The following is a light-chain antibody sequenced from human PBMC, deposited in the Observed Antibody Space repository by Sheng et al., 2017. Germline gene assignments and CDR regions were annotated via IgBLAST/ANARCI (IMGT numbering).Light chain of an antibody. V-gene: IGKV3D-20*02. CDR3: QQRTNWPS. Sequence: EILLTQSPGTLSLSPGERATLSCRASLTVNTNYVAWYQKRPGQPPRVLIYGASNRATGIPDRFSGSGSGRDFTLAISSLEAEDFAVYYCQQRTNWPSFGPGTRVDIK. CDR2: GAS. CDR1: LTVNTNY. J-gene: IGKJ3*01.